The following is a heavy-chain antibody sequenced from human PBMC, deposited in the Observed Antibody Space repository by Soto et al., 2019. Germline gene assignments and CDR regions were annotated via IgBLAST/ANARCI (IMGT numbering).Heavy chain of an antibody. CDR2: ISGGGTST. J-gene: IGHJ4*02. D-gene: IGHD2-15*01. V-gene: IGHV3-23*01. CDR3: VREVCSGGLCKVFDY. Sequence: GGSLRLSCAASGFTFSGYAVSWVRQAPGKGLVWLSAISGGGTSTSYADSVKGRFTVSRDNAKNTLYLQMNSLRAEDTAVYYCVREVCSGGLCKVFDYWGQGTPVTVSS. CDR1: GFTFSGYA.